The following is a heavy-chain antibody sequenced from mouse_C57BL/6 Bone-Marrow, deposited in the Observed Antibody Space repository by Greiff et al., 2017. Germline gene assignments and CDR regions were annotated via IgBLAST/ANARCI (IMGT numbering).Heavy chain of an antibody. CDR2: IDPSGSNT. CDR1: GYTFTSYG. CDR3: ARGGMYYDYGFAY. D-gene: IGHD2-4*01. Sequence: QVQLQQPGAELVMPGASVKLSCKASGYTFTSYGMHWVKQTPGQGLEWIGAIDPSGSNTNYNQTFKGKSTLTVDKSSRTAYMQLSSLTSEDSAVYYCARGGMYYDYGFAYWGQGTLVTVSA. V-gene: IGHV1-69*01. J-gene: IGHJ3*01.